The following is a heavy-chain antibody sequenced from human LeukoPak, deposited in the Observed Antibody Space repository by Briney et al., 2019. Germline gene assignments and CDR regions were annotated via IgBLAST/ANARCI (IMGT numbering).Heavy chain of an antibody. J-gene: IGHJ4*02. CDR3: ARGQYCSGGSCYLDY. CDR1: GVSISSSNSY. CDR2: IYYSGST. V-gene: IGHV4-39*07. D-gene: IGHD2-15*01. Sequence: PLETLSLTCTVSGVSISSSNSYWGWIRQPPGKGLEWIGSIYYSGSTYYNPSLKSRVTISVDTSKNQFSLKLSSVTAADTAVYYCARGQYCSGGSCYLDYWGQGTLVTVSS.